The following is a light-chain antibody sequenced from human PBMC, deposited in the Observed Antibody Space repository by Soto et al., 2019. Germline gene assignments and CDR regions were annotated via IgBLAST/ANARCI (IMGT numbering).Light chain of an antibody. Sequence: QSVLPKPPSASGSPGQSVAISCTGTSSDVGGYNYVSWYQQHPGKAPKLMIYEVNKRPSGVPDRFSGSKSGNTASLTVSALQAEDEADYYCSSYAGSSNVFGSGTKLTVL. CDR2: EVN. V-gene: IGLV2-8*01. CDR3: SSYAGSSNV. J-gene: IGLJ1*01. CDR1: SSDVGGYNY.